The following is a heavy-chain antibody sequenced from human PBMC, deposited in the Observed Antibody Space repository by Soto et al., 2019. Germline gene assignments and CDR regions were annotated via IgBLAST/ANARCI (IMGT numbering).Heavy chain of an antibody. V-gene: IGHV4-34*01. D-gene: IGHD3-10*01. CDR3: ARGHTYYYGSGSLPSHSYYYYYGMDV. J-gene: IGHJ6*02. CDR1: GGSFSGYY. CDR2: INHSGST. Sequence: KPSETLSLTCAVYGGSFSGYYWSWIRQPPGKGLEWIGEINHSGSTNYNPSLKSRVTISVDTSKNQFSLKLSSVTAADTAVYYCARGHTYYYGSGSLPSHSYYYYYGMDVWGQGTTVTVSS.